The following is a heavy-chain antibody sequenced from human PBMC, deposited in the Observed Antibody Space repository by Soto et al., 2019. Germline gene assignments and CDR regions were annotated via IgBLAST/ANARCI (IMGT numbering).Heavy chain of an antibody. CDR2: INPNSGGT. CDR3: ARITFSYYDSSGYPASHFDY. Sequence: ASVKVSCKASGYTFTGYYMHWVRQAPGQGLEWMGWINPNSGGTNYAQKFQGRVTMTRDTSISTAYMELSRLRSDDTAVYYCARITFSYYDSSGYPASHFDYWGQGTPVTFSS. CDR1: GYTFTGYY. D-gene: IGHD3-22*01. J-gene: IGHJ4*02. V-gene: IGHV1-2*02.